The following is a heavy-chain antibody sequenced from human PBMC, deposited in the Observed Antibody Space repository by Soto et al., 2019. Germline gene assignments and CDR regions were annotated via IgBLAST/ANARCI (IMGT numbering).Heavy chain of an antibody. J-gene: IGHJ3*02. CDR1: GYTFTSFG. D-gene: IGHD2-15*01. CDR2: ISAYNGNT. CDR3: ARDHRGGTDAFDI. V-gene: IGHV1-18*01. Sequence: QVQRVQSGAEVKKPGASVKVSCKASGYTFTSFGISWVRQAPGQGLEWMGWISAYNGNTNYAENLQGRVTMTTDTSTSTAYMELRSLRSDDTAVYYCARDHRGGTDAFDIWGQGTMVNVSS.